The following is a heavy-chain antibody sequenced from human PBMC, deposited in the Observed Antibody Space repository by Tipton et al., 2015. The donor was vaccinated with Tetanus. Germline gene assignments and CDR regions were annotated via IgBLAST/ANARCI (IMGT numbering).Heavy chain of an antibody. J-gene: IGHJ4*02. Sequence: SLRLSCAASGFTFSSYGMHWVRQAPGEGLEWVAVIWYDGSNKYYADSVKGRLTISRDNSKNTLYLQMNNLRAEDTAVYYCARGTSRIVYYFDYWGQGTLVTVSS. CDR1: GFTFSSYG. V-gene: IGHV3-33*01. CDR3: ARGTSRIVYYFDY. D-gene: IGHD2-21*01. CDR2: IWYDGSNK.